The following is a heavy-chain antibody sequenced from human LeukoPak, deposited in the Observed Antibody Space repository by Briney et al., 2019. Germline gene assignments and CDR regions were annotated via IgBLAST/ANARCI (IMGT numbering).Heavy chain of an antibody. CDR3: ASYLYWWSDLGY. CDR2: IKPDGSEK. D-gene: IGHD2-8*02. V-gene: IGHV3-7*01. J-gene: IGHJ4*02. CDR1: GFTFSDYW. Sequence: GVSVRLSCAASGFTFSDYWMTWLRQAPGKGREWVTNIKPDGSEKDYVDSGKGRFTISRDNAKNSLYLHMNSLRVEDTAVYSCASYLYWWSDLGYWGQGTLVTVSS.